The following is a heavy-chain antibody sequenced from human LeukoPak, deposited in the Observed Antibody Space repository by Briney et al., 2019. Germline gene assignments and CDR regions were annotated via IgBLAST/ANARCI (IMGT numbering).Heavy chain of an antibody. CDR3: AGLEGRYSTDWFYFFDY. V-gene: IGHV4-4*02. CDR2: MYLGGTT. Sequence: SGTLSLTCIVSGGSISSLNLWSWLRPPPGKGLEWIGEMYLGGTTNFNPSLKSRVTILIDKSKNQLSLQLTSVTAADTAVYYCAGLEGRYSTDWFYFFDYWGQGALVTVPS. CDR1: GGSISSLNL. D-gene: IGHD6-19*01. J-gene: IGHJ4*02.